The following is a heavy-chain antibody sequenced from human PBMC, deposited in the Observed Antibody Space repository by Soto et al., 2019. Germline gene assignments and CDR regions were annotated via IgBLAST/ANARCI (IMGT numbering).Heavy chain of an antibody. Sequence: PSETLSLTCAVSGGSISSGDWCWSWVRQSPGKGLEWIGEIYYSGSTTYNPSLKSRVTISADKSENQFSLRLSSVTAADTAVYYCVRRGCDSIFGSLDYWGKGTLVTVSS. J-gene: IGHJ4*02. CDR3: VRRGCDSIFGSLDY. CDR1: GGSISSGDW. V-gene: IGHV4-4*02. D-gene: IGHD2-21*02. CDR2: IYYSGST.